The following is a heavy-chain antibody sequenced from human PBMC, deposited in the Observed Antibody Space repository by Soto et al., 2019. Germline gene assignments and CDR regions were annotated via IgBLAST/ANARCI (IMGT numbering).Heavy chain of an antibody. Sequence: SETLSLTCIVSGGSISEKYWNWVRQPPGKGLEWIGLIFANGHTDYNPSLKSRVTMSVDASKNQFSLRLTSMTAGDTAVYYCVASLAASGLNWLDPWGRGTLVTVSS. J-gene: IGHJ5*02. CDR1: GGSISEKY. CDR2: IFANGHT. V-gene: IGHV4-4*07. D-gene: IGHD6-13*01. CDR3: VASLAASGLNWLDP.